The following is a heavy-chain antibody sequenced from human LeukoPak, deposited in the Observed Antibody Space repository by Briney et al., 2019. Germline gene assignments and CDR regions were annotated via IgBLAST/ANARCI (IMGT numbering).Heavy chain of an antibody. CDR1: GFTFSSYE. Sequence: GGSLRLSCAASGFTFSSYEMNWVRQAPGKGLEWVSYISSSGSTIYYADSVKGRFTISRDNAKNSLYLQMNSLRAEDTAVYYCAREGYFEYLAFDYWGQGTLVTVSS. V-gene: IGHV3-48*03. CDR2: ISSSGSTI. J-gene: IGHJ4*02. D-gene: IGHD2-15*01. CDR3: AREGYFEYLAFDY.